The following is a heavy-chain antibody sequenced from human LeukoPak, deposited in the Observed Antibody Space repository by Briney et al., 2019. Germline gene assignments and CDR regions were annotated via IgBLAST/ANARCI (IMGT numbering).Heavy chain of an antibody. V-gene: IGHV3-11*01. D-gene: IGHD3-3*01. CDR2: ISSSGSTI. J-gene: IGHJ6*04. Sequence: GGSLRLSCASPGFTFSDYYMSWIRQAPGKGLEWVSYISSSGSTIYYADSVKGRFTISRDNAKNSLYLQMNSLRAEDTAVYYCARDQEWFQMDVWGKGTTVTVSS. CDR1: GFTFSDYY. CDR3: ARDQEWFQMDV.